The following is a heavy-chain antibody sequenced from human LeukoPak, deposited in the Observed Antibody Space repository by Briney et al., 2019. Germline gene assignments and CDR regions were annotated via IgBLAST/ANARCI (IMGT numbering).Heavy chain of an antibody. V-gene: IGHV4-39*07. J-gene: IGHJ5*02. CDR1: GGSISSSSYY. CDR2: IYYSGST. D-gene: IGHD2-21*02. Sequence: KPSETLSLTCTVSGGSISSSSYYWGWIRQPPGKGLEWIGGIYYSGSTYYNPSLKSRVTISVDTSKNQFSLKLSSVTAADTAVYYCARDLWAPSDCGGDCSLNWFDPWGQGTLVTVSS. CDR3: ARDLWAPSDCGGDCSLNWFDP.